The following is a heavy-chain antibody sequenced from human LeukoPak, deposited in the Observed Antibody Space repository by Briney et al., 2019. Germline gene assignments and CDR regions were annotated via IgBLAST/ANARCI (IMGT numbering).Heavy chain of an antibody. CDR1: GFPFSVYW. J-gene: IGHJ2*01. V-gene: IGHV3-7*04. D-gene: IGHD3-10*01. CDR3: ARDSGLRAFNL. Sequence: GGSLRLSCAASGFPFSVYWMSWVRQAPGKGLEWVANIKQDESARYYVDSVRGRFTISRDNAKSSVSLQMNSLRVDDTAVYYCARDSGLRAFNLWGRGTLVTVSS. CDR2: IKQDESAR.